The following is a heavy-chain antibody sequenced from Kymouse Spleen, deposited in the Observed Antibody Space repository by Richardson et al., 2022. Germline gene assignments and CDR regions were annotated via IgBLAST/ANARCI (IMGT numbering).Heavy chain of an antibody. CDR1: GFTFDDYA. CDR2: ISWNSGSI. D-gene: IGHD3-10*01. J-gene: IGHJ4*02. Sequence: EVQLVESGGGLVQPGRSLRLSCAASGFTFDDYAMHWVRQAPGKGLEWVSGISWNSGSIGYADSVKGRFTISRDNAKNSLYLQMNSLRAEDTALYYCAKDISGSGSYLGYWGQGTLVTVSS. CDR3: AKDISGSGSYLGY. V-gene: IGHV3-9*01.